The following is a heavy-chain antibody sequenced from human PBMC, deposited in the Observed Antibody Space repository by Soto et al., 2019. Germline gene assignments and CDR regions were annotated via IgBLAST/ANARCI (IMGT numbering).Heavy chain of an antibody. Sequence: GGSLRLSCAASGFTFSSYGMHWVRQAPGKGLEWVAVIWYDGSNKYYADSVKGRFTISRDNSKNTLYLQMNSLRAEDTAVYYCARDAGYDYVWGSYRQRSDAFDIWGQGTMVTVPS. D-gene: IGHD3-16*02. CDR3: ARDAGYDYVWGSYRQRSDAFDI. CDR2: IWYDGSNK. J-gene: IGHJ3*02. CDR1: GFTFSSYG. V-gene: IGHV3-33*01.